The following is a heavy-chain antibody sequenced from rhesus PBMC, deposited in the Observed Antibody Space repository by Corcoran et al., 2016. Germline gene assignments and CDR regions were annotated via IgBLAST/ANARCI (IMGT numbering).Heavy chain of an antibody. CDR1: GYTLTDYF. CDR2: INPKTGGT. D-gene: IGHD6-13*01. J-gene: IGHJ4*01. CDR3: ESRDIAAGRDY. Sequence: QVQLVQSGAEVKKPGSSVKVYCKASGYTLTDYFIHWLRQTPGQGLEGMGEINPKTGGTNCAQKFQGRVTMTRDTSTSTAYMELSSLRSEDTAVYYCESRDIAAGRDYWGQGVLVTVSS. V-gene: IGHV1-138*01.